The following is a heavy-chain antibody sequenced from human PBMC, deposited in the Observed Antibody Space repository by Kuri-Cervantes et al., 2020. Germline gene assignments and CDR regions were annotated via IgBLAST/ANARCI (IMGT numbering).Heavy chain of an antibody. CDR3: ARDRTENYDILTGYYPRWFDP. V-gene: IGHV1-69*13. J-gene: IGHJ5*02. CDR2: IIPIFGTA. D-gene: IGHD3-9*01. Sequence: SVKVSCKASGYTFTGYYMHWVRQAPGQGLEWMGGIIPIFGTANYAQKFQGRVTITADESTSTAYMELSSLRSEDTAVYYCARDRTENYDILTGYYPRWFDPWGQGTLVTVSS. CDR1: GYTFTGYY.